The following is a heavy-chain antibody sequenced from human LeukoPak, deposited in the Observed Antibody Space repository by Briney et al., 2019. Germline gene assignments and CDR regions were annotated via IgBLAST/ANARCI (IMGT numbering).Heavy chain of an antibody. CDR2: IYYSGST. CDR3: ASGYYRRPDH. D-gene: IGHD3-22*01. CDR1: GGSISSCGYY. J-gene: IGHJ4*02. V-gene: IGHV4-31*03. Sequence: SETLSLTCTVSGGSISSCGYYWSWIRQHPGKGLEWIGYIYYSGSTYYNPSLKSRVTISVDTSKNQFSLKLSSVTAADTAVYYCASGYYRRPDHWGQGTLVTVSS.